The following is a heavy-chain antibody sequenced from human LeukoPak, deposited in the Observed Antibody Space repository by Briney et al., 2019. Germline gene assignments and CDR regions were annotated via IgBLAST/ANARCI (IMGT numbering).Heavy chain of an antibody. CDR3: AKVMSSGWYSSGSYYFDY. V-gene: IGHV1-2*02. CDR2: INPNSGGT. D-gene: IGHD6-19*01. J-gene: IGHJ4*02. Sequence: ASVKVSCKASGYTFTGYYMHWVRQAPGQGLEWMGWINPNSGGTNYAQKFQGRVTMTRDTSISTAYMELSRLRSDDTAVYYCAKVMSSGWYSSGSYYFDYWGQGTLVTVSS. CDR1: GYTFTGYY.